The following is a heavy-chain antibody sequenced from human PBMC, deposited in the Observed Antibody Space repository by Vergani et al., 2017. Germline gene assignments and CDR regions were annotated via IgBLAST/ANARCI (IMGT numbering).Heavy chain of an antibody. CDR1: GYTFTSYA. D-gene: IGHD6-25*01. Sequence: QVQLVQSGAEVKKPGASVKVSCKASGYTFTSYAMHWVRQAPGQRLEWMGWINTGYGNTKYSQKFQGRVTITRDTSASTAYMELSSLRSEDTAVYYCARSRLPPKGMDVWGQGTTVTVSS. V-gene: IGHV1-3*04. J-gene: IGHJ6*02. CDR2: INTGYGNT. CDR3: ARSRLPPKGMDV.